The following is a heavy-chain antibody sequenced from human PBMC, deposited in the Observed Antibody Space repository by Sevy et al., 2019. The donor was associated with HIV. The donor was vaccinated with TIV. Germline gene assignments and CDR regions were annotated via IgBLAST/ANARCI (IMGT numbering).Heavy chain of an antibody. CDR3: ARGWNYYDSSGYYSRGGAFDI. CDR2: IYYSGST. Sequence: SETLSLTCTVSGGSISSYYWSWIRQPPGKGLEWIGYIYYSGSTNYNPSLKSRVTISVDTSKNQFSLKLSSVTAADTAVYYCARGWNYYDSSGYYSRGGAFDIWGQGTMLPVSS. D-gene: IGHD3-22*01. J-gene: IGHJ3*02. V-gene: IGHV4-59*01. CDR1: GGSISSYY.